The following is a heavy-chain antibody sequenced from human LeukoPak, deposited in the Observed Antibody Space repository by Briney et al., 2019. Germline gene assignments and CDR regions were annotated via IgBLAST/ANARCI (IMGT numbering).Heavy chain of an antibody. CDR1: GDSVSSNSAA. CDR3: ARQSPSYSSSSGTFDY. Sequence: LQTLSLTCAISGDSVSSNSAAWNWIRQSPSRGLEWLGRTYYRSKWYNDYAGSVKSRITISPDTSMNQFSLQLNSVTPEDTAVYYCARQSPSYSSSSGTFDYWGQGTLVTVSS. J-gene: IGHJ4*02. D-gene: IGHD6-6*01. CDR2: TYYRSKWYN. V-gene: IGHV6-1*01.